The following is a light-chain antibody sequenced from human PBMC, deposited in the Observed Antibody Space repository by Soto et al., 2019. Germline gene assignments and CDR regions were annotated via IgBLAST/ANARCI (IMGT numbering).Light chain of an antibody. J-gene: IGKJ5*01. CDR2: GAS. V-gene: IGKV3-15*01. CDR1: QSVGSS. CDR3: QQYNNWPPIT. Sequence: EVVMTQSPDTLSVSPGERVTLSCRASQSVGSSLAWYQQKPGQAPRLLIYGASTRATGIPARFSGSGSGTDFTLAISSLQSADFAVYYCQQYNNWPPITFGQGTRLEIK.